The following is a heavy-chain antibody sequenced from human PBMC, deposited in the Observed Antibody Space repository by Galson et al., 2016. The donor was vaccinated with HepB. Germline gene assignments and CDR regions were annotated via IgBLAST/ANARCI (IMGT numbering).Heavy chain of an antibody. Sequence: SVKVSCKASGYAFTRYYMHWVRQAPGQGLEWMGVINPSGGSTKDTQKFQGRVTMTRDTSTTTVYMELSSLRSDDTAVYFCARGGYYDSSGSLRYWGQGTLVTVSS. CDR1: GYAFTRYY. V-gene: IGHV1-46*01. D-gene: IGHD3-22*01. J-gene: IGHJ4*02. CDR3: ARGGYYDSSGSLRY. CDR2: INPSGGST.